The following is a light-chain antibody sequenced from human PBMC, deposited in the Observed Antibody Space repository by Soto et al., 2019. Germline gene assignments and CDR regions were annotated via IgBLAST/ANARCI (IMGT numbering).Light chain of an antibody. V-gene: IGKV1-39*01. Sequence: DLQMTQSPSSLSASVGDRVTITCRASQNINNKLNWYQQKPGKPPKALIYAASSLQSGVPSRFSGSGSGTDFTLTITNLQPEDFATYYCQQSYSAIMYTFGQGTKLAIK. CDR2: AAS. CDR3: QQSYSAIMYT. CDR1: QNINNK. J-gene: IGKJ2*01.